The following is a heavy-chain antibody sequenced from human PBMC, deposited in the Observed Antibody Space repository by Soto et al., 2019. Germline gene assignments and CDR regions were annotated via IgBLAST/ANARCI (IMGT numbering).Heavy chain of an antibody. D-gene: IGHD6-19*01. V-gene: IGHV3-23*01. Sequence: EVQLLESGGGLVQPGGSLRLSCEASGFTFSSYAMSWVRQAPGKGLEWVSVISGSVGTTYYADSVKGRFTISRDNSKNTMYLQMNNLRAEDTAVYYCAKDHLFIGWTSGGYFDYWGQGALVTVSS. CDR1: GFTFSSYA. CDR3: AKDHLFIGWTSGGYFDY. CDR2: ISGSVGTT. J-gene: IGHJ4*02.